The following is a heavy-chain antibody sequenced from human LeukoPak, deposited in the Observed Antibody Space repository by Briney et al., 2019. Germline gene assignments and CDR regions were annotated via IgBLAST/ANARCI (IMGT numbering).Heavy chain of an antibody. J-gene: IGHJ5*02. CDR1: GGSISTFY. D-gene: IGHD6-13*01. CDR3: ARQGVAAIAAAGTSVWFDP. V-gene: IGHV4-4*07. CDR2: IYRSGST. Sequence: PSETLSLTCTVSGGSISTFYWSWIRQPAGKGLEWIGRIYRSGSTNYNPSLKSRVTISVDTSKNQLSLKLSSVTAADTAVYYCARQGVAAIAAAGTSVWFDPWGQGTLVTVSS.